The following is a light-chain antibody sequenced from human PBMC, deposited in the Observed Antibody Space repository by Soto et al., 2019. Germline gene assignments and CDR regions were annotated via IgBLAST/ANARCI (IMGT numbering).Light chain of an antibody. Sequence: EIVLTQSPATLSLSPGERATLSCRASQSIDSYLAWYQQKPGQAPRLLIYDASNRATGIPARFSGRGSGTDFTLTINSLEPEDFAVYDGQQRSNWPLTFGGGTQVEIK. V-gene: IGKV3-11*01. CDR1: QSIDSY. CDR3: QQRSNWPLT. CDR2: DAS. J-gene: IGKJ4*01.